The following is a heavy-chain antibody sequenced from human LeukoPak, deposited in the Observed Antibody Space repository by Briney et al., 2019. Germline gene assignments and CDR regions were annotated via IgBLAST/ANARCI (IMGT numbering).Heavy chain of an antibody. CDR3: AKGHGVESGYDFLFDY. J-gene: IGHJ4*02. CDR2: LSYDGSNK. CDR1: GFTFSSYA. V-gene: IGHV3-30*04. D-gene: IGHD5-12*01. Sequence: QPGGSLRLSCAASGFTFSSYAMHWVRQAPGNGLEWVAVLSYDGSNKYYADSVKGRFTISRDNSKNTLYLQMNSLRAEDTAVYYCAKGHGVESGYDFLFDYWGQGTLVTVSS.